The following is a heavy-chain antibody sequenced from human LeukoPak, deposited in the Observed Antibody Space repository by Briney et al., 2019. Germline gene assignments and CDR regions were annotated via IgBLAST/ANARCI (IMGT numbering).Heavy chain of an antibody. V-gene: IGHV3-9*01. Sequence: PGGSLRLSCAASGFTFDDYAMHWVRQAPGKGLEWVSGISWNSGSIGYADSVKGRFTISRDNAKNSLYLQMNSLRAEDTALYYCAKWDDCSSTSCYSWGQGTLVTVSS. D-gene: IGHD2-2*02. J-gene: IGHJ4*02. CDR3: AKWDDCSSTSCYS. CDR1: GFTFDDYA. CDR2: ISWNSGSI.